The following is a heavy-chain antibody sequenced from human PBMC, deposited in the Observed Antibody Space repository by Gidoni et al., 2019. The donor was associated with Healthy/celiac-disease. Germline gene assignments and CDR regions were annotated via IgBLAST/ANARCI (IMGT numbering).Heavy chain of an antibody. J-gene: IGHJ4*02. D-gene: IGHD4-17*01. CDR3: ARDGATVNTTHRGYFDY. CDR2: RSYDGSNN. V-gene: IGHV3-30-3*01. CDR1: GFTFSSYA. Sequence: QVQLLESGGVVVQPGRCLRLSCAASGFTFSSYAMHWVRQAKGKGLEWVAVRSYDGSNNYYEDSVKGRFNISRDNSKNKLYLQMNSLRAEDTAVYYCARDGATVNTTHRGYFDYWGQGTLVTVSS.